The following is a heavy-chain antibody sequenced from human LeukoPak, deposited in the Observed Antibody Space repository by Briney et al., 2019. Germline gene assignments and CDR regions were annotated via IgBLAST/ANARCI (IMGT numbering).Heavy chain of an antibody. J-gene: IGHJ6*02. Sequence: PGGSLRLSCAASGFTFSSSAMSWVRQAPGKGLEWVSVISDSGGSTYYAGSVKGRFTISRDNSKNTLYLQMNSLRAEDTAVYYCAKGTSNNCYSAMDVWGQGTTVTVS. V-gene: IGHV3-23*01. CDR3: AKGTSNNCYSAMDV. CDR2: ISDSGGST. CDR1: GFTFSSSA. D-gene: IGHD2/OR15-2a*01.